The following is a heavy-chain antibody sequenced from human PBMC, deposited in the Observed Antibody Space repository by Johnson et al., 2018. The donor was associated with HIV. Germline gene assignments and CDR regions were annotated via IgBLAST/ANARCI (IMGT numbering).Heavy chain of an antibody. D-gene: IGHD3-10*01. Sequence: VQLVESGGGLVQPGGSLRLSCAASGFTFSSYWMHWVRQGPGKGLVWVSRINGDGSGITYADSVKGRFTISRDNAKNTLYLQMNSLRAEDTAVYYCARSGYGSGSTHDAFDIWGQGTMVTVSS. J-gene: IGHJ3*02. CDR2: INGDGSGI. V-gene: IGHV3-74*02. CDR1: GFTFSSYW. CDR3: ARSGYGSGSTHDAFDI.